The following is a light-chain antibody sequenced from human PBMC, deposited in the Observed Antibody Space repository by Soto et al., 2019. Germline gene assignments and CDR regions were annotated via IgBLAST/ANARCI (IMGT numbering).Light chain of an antibody. CDR2: DAS. J-gene: IGKJ1*01. CDR3: QQYSSSRT. Sequence: EIVLTQSPATLSLSPGERATLSCRASQSVSSYLAWYQQKPGQAPRLLIYDASNRATGIPARFSGSGSGTDFTLTITRLEPEDFAMYYCQQYSSSRTFGQGTKVDIK. CDR1: QSVSSY. V-gene: IGKV3-11*01.